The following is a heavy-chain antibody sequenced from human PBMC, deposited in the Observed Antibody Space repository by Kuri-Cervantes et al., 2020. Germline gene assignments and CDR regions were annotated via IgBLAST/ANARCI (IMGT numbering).Heavy chain of an antibody. Sequence: GESLKISCAASGFTVSSNYMSWVRQAPGKGLEWVSAIYSGGSTYYADSVKGRFPISRENYKNTLYHQMNSLRAEDTAVYYCATWAGMDVCGQGTTVTVSS. CDR2: IYSGGST. CDR3: ATWAGMDV. J-gene: IGHJ6*02. V-gene: IGHV3-66*01. CDR1: GFTVSSNY.